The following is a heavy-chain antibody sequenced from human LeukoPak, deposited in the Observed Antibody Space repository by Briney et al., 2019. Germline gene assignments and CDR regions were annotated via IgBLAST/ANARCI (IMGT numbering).Heavy chain of an antibody. CDR1: GFTFSSYA. CDR3: AMTMVQYYKYGMDV. V-gene: IGHV3-30-3*01. J-gene: IGHJ6*02. CDR2: ISYDGSNK. Sequence: PGGSLRLSCAASGFTFSSYAMHWVRQAPGKGLEWVAVISYDGSNKYYADSVKGRFTISRDNSKNTLYLQMNSLRAEDTAVYYCAMTMVQYYKYGMDVWGQGTTVTVFS. D-gene: IGHD3-10*01.